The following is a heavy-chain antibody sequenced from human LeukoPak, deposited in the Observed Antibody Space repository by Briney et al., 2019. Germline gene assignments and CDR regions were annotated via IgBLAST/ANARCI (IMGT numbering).Heavy chain of an antibody. Sequence: GESLRISCQGSGYTFTSYYIAWVRQMPGKGLECMGIIFPYDSKTRYSPSFQGQVTMSVDKSINTAYLQWSSLKASDTAIYYCARRGYFDSPDYLPPFDFWGQGTLVTVSS. CDR3: ARRGYFDSPDYLPPFDF. V-gene: IGHV5-51*01. CDR1: GYTFTSYY. D-gene: IGHD3-22*01. CDR2: IFPYDSKT. J-gene: IGHJ4*02.